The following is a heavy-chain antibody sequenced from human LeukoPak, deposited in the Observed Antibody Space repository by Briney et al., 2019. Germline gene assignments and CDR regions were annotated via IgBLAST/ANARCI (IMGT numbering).Heavy chain of an antibody. D-gene: IGHD2-2*02. CDR2: INSDGSST. Sequence: RGSLRLSCAASGFTFSSYWMHWVRQAPGKGLVWVSRINSDGSSTSYADSVKGRFTISRDNAKNTLYLQMYSLRAEDTAVYYCARETGYCSSTSCYTQFDPWGQGTLVTVSS. CDR3: ARETGYCSSTSCYTQFDP. J-gene: IGHJ5*02. V-gene: IGHV3-74*01. CDR1: GFTFSSYW.